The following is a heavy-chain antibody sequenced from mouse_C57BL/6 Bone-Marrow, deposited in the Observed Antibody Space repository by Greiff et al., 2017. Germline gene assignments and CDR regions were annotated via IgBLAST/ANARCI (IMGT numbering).Heavy chain of an antibody. CDR2: ISNGGGST. Sequence: EAQGVESGGGLVQPGGSLKLSCAASGFTFSDYYMYWVRQTPEKRLEWVAYISNGGGSTYYPDTVKGRFTISRDNAKNTLYLQMSRLKSEDTAMYYCARRGNYEAMDYWGQGTSVTVSS. D-gene: IGHD2-1*01. CDR3: ARRGNYEAMDY. J-gene: IGHJ4*01. V-gene: IGHV5-12*01. CDR1: GFTFSDYY.